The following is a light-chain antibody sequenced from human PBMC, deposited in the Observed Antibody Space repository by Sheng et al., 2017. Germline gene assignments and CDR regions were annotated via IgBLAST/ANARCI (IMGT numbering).Light chain of an antibody. V-gene: IGKV1-NL1*01. J-gene: IGKJ2*01. CDR2: GAS. CDR1: QGISND. CDR3: QHYYSTPYT. Sequence: DIQMTQSPSSLSASVGDRVTITCRASQGISNDLGWYQQKPGKAPKLLLYGASSLESGVPSRFSGSGSGTDYTLTISSLQPEDFATYYCQHYYSTPYTFGQGTKLEIK.